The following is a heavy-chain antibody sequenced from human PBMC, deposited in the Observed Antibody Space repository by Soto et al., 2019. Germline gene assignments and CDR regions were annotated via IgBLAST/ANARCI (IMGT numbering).Heavy chain of an antibody. D-gene: IGHD3-10*01. CDR1: GDTFSFYT. J-gene: IGHJ4*02. Sequence: QVQLVQFGAEVRKPGSSVKVSCKASGDTFSFYTINWVRQAPGLGLEWMGRVNPIVSMSNYEQKFQGRVTITADKSTNTAYMQLSSLRSEDTAIYYCAASYGSGYRAFDYWGQGALVTVSS. CDR3: AASYGSGYRAFDY. CDR2: VNPIVSMS. V-gene: IGHV1-69*02.